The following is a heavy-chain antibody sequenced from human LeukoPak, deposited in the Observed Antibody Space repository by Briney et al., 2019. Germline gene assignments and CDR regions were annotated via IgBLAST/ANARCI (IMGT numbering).Heavy chain of an antibody. CDR1: GYTFTSYY. J-gene: IGHJ6*03. D-gene: IGHD3-16*01. Sequence: ASVKVSCKASGYTFTSYYMHWVRQAPGQGLEWMGIINPSGGSTSYAQKFQGRVTMTRDMSTSTVYMELSSLRSDDTAVYYCARDDRVGGILGYMDVWGKGTTVTVSS. V-gene: IGHV1-46*01. CDR2: INPSGGST. CDR3: ARDDRVGGILGYMDV.